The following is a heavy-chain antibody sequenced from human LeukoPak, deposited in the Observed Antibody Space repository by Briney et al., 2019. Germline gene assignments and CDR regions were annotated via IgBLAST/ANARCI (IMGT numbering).Heavy chain of an antibody. D-gene: IGHD5-24*01. CDR3: ATEYGSPFDY. CDR1: GFTFSGYS. V-gene: IGHV3-48*01. J-gene: IGHJ4*02. Sequence: PGGSLRLSCAASGFTFSGYSMNWVRQAPGKGLEWVSYISSSSSTIYYADSVKGRFTISRDNAKNSLYLQMNSLRAEDTAVYYCATEYGSPFDYWGQGTLVTVPS. CDR2: ISSSSSTI.